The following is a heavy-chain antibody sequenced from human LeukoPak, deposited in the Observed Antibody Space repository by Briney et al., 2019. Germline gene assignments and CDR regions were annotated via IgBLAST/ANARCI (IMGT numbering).Heavy chain of an antibody. D-gene: IGHD5-18*01. CDR3: ARAASCIQLSI. Sequence: PSQTLSLTCTVSGGSISSGGYYWNWIRQHPGKGLEWIGYIYYSGSTYYNPSLKSRVTISVDTSKNQFSLKLSSVTAADTAVYYCARAASCIQLSIWGQGTMVTVSS. CDR1: GGSISSGGYY. CDR2: IYYSGST. J-gene: IGHJ3*02. V-gene: IGHV4-31*03.